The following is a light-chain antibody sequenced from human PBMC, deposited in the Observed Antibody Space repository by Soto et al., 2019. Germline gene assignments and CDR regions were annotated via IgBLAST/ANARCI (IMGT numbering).Light chain of an antibody. CDR1: QSVSSSY. CDR3: QQYGSSPRT. Sequence: EIALTQSPGTLSLSPGERATLSCRASQSVSSSYLAWYQQKPGQAPRLLIHGASSRATGIPDRFSGSGSGTDFTLTVSRLEPEDFSVYYCQQYGSSPRTFGQGTKVEIK. CDR2: GAS. J-gene: IGKJ1*01. V-gene: IGKV3-20*01.